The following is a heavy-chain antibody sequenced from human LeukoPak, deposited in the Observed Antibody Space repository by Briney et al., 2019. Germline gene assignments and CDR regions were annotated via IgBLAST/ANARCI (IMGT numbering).Heavy chain of an antibody. J-gene: IGHJ4*02. CDR1: GFTFSSYA. V-gene: IGHV3-23*01. Sequence: GGSLRLSCAASGFTFSSYAMSWVRQAPGKGLEWVSAISGSDGSTYYADSVKGRFTISRDNSKNTLYLQMNSLRAEDTAVYYCAKGARYCSGGSCYFRFDYWGQGTLVTVSS. D-gene: IGHD2-15*01. CDR3: AKGARYCSGGSCYFRFDY. CDR2: ISGSDGST.